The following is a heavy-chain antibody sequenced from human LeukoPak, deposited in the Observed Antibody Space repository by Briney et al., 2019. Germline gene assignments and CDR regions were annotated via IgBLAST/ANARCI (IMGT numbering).Heavy chain of an antibody. Sequence: SETLSLTCAVSGASFSSTTYYWGWIRQPPGKGLEWIGTIYYSGSTYYNSSLKSRVTISVDTSKKHFFLKLNSVTAADTAVYYCATGYGDFRVEGRYFYSWGQGTLVTVSS. J-gene: IGHJ4*02. CDR3: ATGYGDFRVEGRYFYS. V-gene: IGHV4-39*07. D-gene: IGHD4-17*01. CDR2: IYYSGST. CDR1: GASFSSTTYY.